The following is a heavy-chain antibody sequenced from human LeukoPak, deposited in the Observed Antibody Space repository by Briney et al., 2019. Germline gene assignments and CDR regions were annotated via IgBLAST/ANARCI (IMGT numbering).Heavy chain of an antibody. D-gene: IGHD3-22*01. CDR3: ARSGVGYFYDNTGYYPLDY. J-gene: IGHJ4*02. CDR2: ISAYTGNT. Sequence: ASVKVSRMASGYTFTNYGISWVRQAPGQGLEWMGWISAYTGNTNYAQNFQGRVTMTTDTSTSTAFMELRSLRSDDTAVYYCARSGVGYFYDNTGYYPLDYWGQGVLVTVSS. V-gene: IGHV1-18*01. CDR1: GYTFTNYG.